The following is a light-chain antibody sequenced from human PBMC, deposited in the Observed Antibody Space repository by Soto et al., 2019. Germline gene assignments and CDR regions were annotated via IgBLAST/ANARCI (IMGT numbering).Light chain of an antibody. J-gene: IGKJ1*01. CDR1: QSVSSSY. V-gene: IGKV3-20*01. Sequence: EIVLTQSPGTLSLSPGERATLSCRASQSVSSSYLAWYQQKPGQAPRLLIYGASSRATGIPDRFSGSGSGTDFTLTISRLEPEDFVVYYCQQYGSSPPSWTLGQGTKVEIK. CDR2: GAS. CDR3: QQYGSSPPSWT.